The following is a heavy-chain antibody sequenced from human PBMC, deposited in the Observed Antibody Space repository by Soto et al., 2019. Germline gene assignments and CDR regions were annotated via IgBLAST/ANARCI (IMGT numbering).Heavy chain of an antibody. CDR2: ISYDGSNK. Sequence: GSLRLSCAASGFTFSSYGMHWVRQAPCKGLEWVAVISYDGSNKYYAASVKGRFTISRDNSKNTLYLQMNSLRAEDTAVYYCAKDYDFWSGYSVKPLYYYYGMDVWGQGT. V-gene: IGHV3-30*18. D-gene: IGHD3-3*01. J-gene: IGHJ6*02. CDR1: GFTFSSYG. CDR3: AKDYDFWSGYSVKPLYYYYGMDV.